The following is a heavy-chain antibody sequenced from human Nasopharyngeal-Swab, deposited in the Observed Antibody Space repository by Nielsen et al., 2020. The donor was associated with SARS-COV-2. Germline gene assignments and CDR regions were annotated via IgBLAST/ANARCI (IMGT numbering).Heavy chain of an antibody. J-gene: IGHJ6*02. CDR3: ARGSPSSDYGDVGYYYYGMDV. Sequence: ASVKVSCKASGYTFTSYYMHWVRQAPGQGLEWMGRINPNSGGTNYAQKFQGRVTMTRDTSISTAYMELSRLRSDDTAVYYCARGSPSSDYGDVGYYYYGMDVWGQGTTVTVSS. CDR2: INPNSGGT. CDR1: GYTFTSYY. D-gene: IGHD4-17*01. V-gene: IGHV1-2*06.